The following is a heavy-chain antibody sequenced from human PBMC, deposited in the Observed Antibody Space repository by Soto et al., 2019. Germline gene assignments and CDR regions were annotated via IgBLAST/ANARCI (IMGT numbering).Heavy chain of an antibody. D-gene: IGHD2-15*01. CDR1: GGSIRWGGYS. Sequence: TQSLTCAVSGGSIRWGGYSWSSIRQPPGKRLELIGYIYHSGSTYHNLPLKSRVTTSVDRSKNQFALKLSSATAADTAVYYCARDTPVAERAFDIWGQGTMVTVSS. CDR3: ARDTPVAERAFDI. CDR2: IYHSGST. V-gene: IGHV4-30-2*01. J-gene: IGHJ3*02.